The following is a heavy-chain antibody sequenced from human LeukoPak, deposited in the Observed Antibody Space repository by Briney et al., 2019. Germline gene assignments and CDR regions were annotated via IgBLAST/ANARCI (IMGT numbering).Heavy chain of an antibody. CDR3: ARGHSSSSGPDPTEDFDY. Sequence: ASVKVSCKASGYTFTGYYMHWVRQAPGQGLEWMGIINPSGGSTSYAQKFQGRVTMTRDTSTSTVYMELSSLRSEDTAVYYCARGHSSSSGPDPTEDFDYWGQGTLVTVSS. J-gene: IGHJ4*02. CDR1: GYTFTGYY. CDR2: INPSGGST. V-gene: IGHV1-46*01. D-gene: IGHD6-6*01.